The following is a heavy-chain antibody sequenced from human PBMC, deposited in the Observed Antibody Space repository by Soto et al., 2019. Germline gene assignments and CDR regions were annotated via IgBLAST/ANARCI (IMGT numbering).Heavy chain of an antibody. CDR3: ARRLTTTVTAMGY. V-gene: IGHV3-21*01. Sequence: GGSLRLSCAASGFTFSRYSMNWVRQAPGKGLEWVSSISSTTNYIYYADSMKGRFTVSRDNAKNSVYLDMNSLSAEDTAVYYCARRLTTTVTAMGYWGQGTPVTVSS. J-gene: IGHJ4*02. CDR2: ISSTTNYI. D-gene: IGHD2-21*02. CDR1: GFTFSRYS.